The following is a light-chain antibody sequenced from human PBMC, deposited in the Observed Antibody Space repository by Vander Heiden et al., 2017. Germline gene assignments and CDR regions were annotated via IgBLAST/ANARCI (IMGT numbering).Light chain of an antibody. V-gene: IGLV3-1*01. CDR3: QAWDSFVV. J-gene: IGLJ2*01. CDR1: KLGDKY. CDR2: QDS. Sequence: SYELTQPPSVSVSPGQTASITCSGDKLGDKYAYWYQQKPGQSPVLDIYQDSKRPSGIPERFSGSNSGNTATLTISGTHTMDEADYYCQAWDSFVVFGGGTKLTVL.